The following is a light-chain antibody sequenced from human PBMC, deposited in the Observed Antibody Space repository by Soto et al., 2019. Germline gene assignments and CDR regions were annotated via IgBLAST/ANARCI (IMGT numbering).Light chain of an antibody. CDR2: KAS. CDR3: QQTYGTLTWT. Sequence: DIQMTQSPSTLSGSVGDRVTITCRASQTISSWLAWYQQKPGKAPKLLIYKASTLKSGVPSRFSGSGSGTEFTLTISSLQPDDFATYYCQQTYGTLTWTFGQGTKVDIK. V-gene: IGKV1-5*03. J-gene: IGKJ1*01. CDR1: QTISSW.